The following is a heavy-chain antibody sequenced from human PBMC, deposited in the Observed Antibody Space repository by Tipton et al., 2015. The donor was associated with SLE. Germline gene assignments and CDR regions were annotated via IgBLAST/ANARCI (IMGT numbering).Heavy chain of an antibody. CDR2: INHSGST. CDR3: ARGLGTYSSGWRCYYYLMDV. V-gene: IGHV4-34*01. D-gene: IGHD6-19*01. CDR1: GGSFSGDY. Sequence: TLSLTCAVYGGSFSGDYWSCIRQPPGKGLEWIGEINHSGSTKYNPSLKSRVTISVDTSKNQFSLKLSSVTAADTAVYYCARGLGTYSSGWRCYYYLMDVWGKGPAVPVSS. J-gene: IGHJ6*03.